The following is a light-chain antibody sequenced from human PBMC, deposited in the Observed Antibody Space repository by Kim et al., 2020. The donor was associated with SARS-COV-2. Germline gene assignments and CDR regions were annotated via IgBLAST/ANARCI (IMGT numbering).Light chain of an antibody. V-gene: IGLV1-44*01. CDR1: KSNIGSNT. CDR3: ATWDDSLDAWV. CDR2: SNV. J-gene: IGLJ3*02. Sequence: GQRVTISFSGRKSNIGSNTVNWYQRVPGTAPKVLIYSNVQRPSGVPERFSASKSGTSASLAISGLQSEDEANYYCATWDDSLDAWVFGGGTQLTVL.